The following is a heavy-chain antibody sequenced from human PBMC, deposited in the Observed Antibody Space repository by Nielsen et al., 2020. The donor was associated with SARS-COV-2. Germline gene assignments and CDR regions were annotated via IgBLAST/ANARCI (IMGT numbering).Heavy chain of an antibody. CDR3: AKVSLGMGSGDAFDI. D-gene: IGHD2-15*01. CDR1: GFTFSSYW. CDR2: IKQDGSEK. J-gene: IGHJ3*02. V-gene: IGHV3-7*03. Sequence: GGSLRLSCAASGFTFSSYWMSWVRQAPGKGLEWVANIKQDGSEKYYVDSVKGRFTISRDNAKNSLYLQMNSLRAEDTALYYCAKVSLGMGSGDAFDIWGQGTMVTVSS.